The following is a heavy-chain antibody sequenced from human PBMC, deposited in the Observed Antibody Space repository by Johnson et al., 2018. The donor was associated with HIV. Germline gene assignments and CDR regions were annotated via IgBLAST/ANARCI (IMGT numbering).Heavy chain of an antibody. Sequence: VQLVESGGGVVRPGGSLRLSCAASGFTVSSNYMSWVRQAPGKGLEWVSVIYSGGSTYYADSVKGRFTISRDNSKNTLYLQMNSLRAEDTAVYYCARVLAFDIWGQGTMVTVSS. J-gene: IGHJ3*02. CDR2: IYSGGST. CDR1: GFTVSSNY. CDR3: ARVLAFDI. V-gene: IGHV3-66*01.